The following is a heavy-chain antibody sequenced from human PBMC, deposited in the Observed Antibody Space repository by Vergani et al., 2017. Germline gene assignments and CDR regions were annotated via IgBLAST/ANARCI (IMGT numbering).Heavy chain of an antibody. J-gene: IGHJ4*02. D-gene: IGHD2-15*01. CDR1: GGSINSHNYY. Sequence: QVQLQESGPGLVKPSQTLSLTCTVSGGSINSHNYYWSWIRQPAGKGLEWIGRIHTSGSTNYNPSLKSRVNMSEDTSKNQFSLDLNSVTAADTAVYFCARGSCLGGSCYRALFDSWGQGILVTVSS. CDR3: ARGSCLGGSCYRALFDS. CDR2: IHTSGST. V-gene: IGHV4-61*02.